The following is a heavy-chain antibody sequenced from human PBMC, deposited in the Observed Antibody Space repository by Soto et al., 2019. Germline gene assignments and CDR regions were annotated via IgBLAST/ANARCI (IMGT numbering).Heavy chain of an antibody. J-gene: IGHJ4*02. CDR2: IIPIFGTA. V-gene: IGHV1-69*13. Sequence: SLKVSCKASGGTFSSYAISWVRQAPGQGLEWMGGIIPIFGTANYAQKFQGRVTITADESTSTACMELSSLRSEDTAVYYCARKTYSSSTGYFDYWGQGTLVTVSS. D-gene: IGHD6-6*01. CDR3: ARKTYSSSTGYFDY. CDR1: GGTFSSYA.